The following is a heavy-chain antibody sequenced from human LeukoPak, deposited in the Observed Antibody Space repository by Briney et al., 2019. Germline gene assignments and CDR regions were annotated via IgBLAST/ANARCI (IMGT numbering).Heavy chain of an antibody. CDR2: IYYSGST. CDR1: GGSVSSGSHY. V-gene: IGHV4-61*01. J-gene: IGHJ6*04. CDR3: ARDSGHCSGGSCPAWGMDV. Sequence: SETLSLTCTVSGGSVSSGSHYWSWIRQPPGKGLEWIGYIYYSGSTNYNPSLKSRVTISVDTSKNQFSLKLSSVTAADTAVYYCARDSGHCSGGSCPAWGMDVWGKGTTVTVSS. D-gene: IGHD2-15*01.